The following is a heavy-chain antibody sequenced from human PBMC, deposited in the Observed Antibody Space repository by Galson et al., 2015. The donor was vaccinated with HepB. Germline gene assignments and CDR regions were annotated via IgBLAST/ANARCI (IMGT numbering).Heavy chain of an antibody. CDR3: ARDGVCSGGSCYFFDY. CDR1: GFTFSSYW. J-gene: IGHJ4*02. V-gene: IGHV3-7*03. D-gene: IGHD2-15*01. Sequence: SLRLSCAASGFTFSSYWMSWVRQAPGKGLEWVANIKQDGSEKYYVDSVKGRFTISRDNAKNSLYLQMNSLRAEDTAVYYCARDGVCSGGSCYFFDYWGQGTLVTVSS. CDR2: IKQDGSEK.